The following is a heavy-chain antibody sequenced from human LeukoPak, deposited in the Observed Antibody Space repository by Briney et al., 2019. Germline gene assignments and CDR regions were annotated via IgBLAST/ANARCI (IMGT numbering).Heavy chain of an antibody. CDR3: ARRVGWLQERHDY. CDR1: GYSFANYW. CDR2: IYPGDSDT. Sequence: GESLKISCKGSGYSFANYWIGWMRQMPGKGLEWMGIIYPGDSDTRYSPSFQGQVTISADKSINTAYLQWSSLKASDTAIYYCARRVGWLQERHDYWGQGTLVTVSS. J-gene: IGHJ4*02. D-gene: IGHD5-24*01. V-gene: IGHV5-51*01.